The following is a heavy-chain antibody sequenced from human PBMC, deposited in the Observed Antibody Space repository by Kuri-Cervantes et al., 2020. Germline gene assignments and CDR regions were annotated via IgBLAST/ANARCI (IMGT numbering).Heavy chain of an antibody. CDR1: GFTFSSYS. V-gene: IGHV3-21*01. J-gene: IGHJ4*02. CDR2: ISSSSSYI. Sequence: GGSLRLSCAASGFTFSSYSMNWVRQAPGKGLEWVSSISSSSSYIYYADSVKGRFTISRDNAKNSLHLQMNSLRAEDTAVYYCAREISLVVVITSFDYWGQGTLVTCYS. D-gene: IGHD3-22*01. CDR3: AREISLVVVITSFDY.